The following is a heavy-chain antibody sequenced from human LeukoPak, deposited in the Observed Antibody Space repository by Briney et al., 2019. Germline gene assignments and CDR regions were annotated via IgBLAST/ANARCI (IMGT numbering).Heavy chain of an antibody. J-gene: IGHJ4*02. CDR1: GYTFTGYY. Sequence: ASVKVSCKASGYTFTGYYIHWVRQAPGQGLEWMGWINPNSGDTNYAQKFQGRVTLTRDTSIRTAYMDLSRLMFDDTALYYCATEGYYGSGTYSPPEFWGQGTLVTVSS. CDR3: ATEGYYGSGTYSPPEF. V-gene: IGHV1-2*02. D-gene: IGHD3-10*01. CDR2: INPNSGDT.